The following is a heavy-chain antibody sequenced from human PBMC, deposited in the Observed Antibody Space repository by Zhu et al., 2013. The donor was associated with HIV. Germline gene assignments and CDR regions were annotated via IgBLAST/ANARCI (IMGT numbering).Heavy chain of an antibody. Sequence: QVQLQQWGAGLLKASETLSLTCAVSGGSFNNYHWSWIRQSPGKGLEWIGEINPSGSINYNPSLKSRVTMSVATSKNQFSLNLTAVTAADTGMYFCARRYCRGASCYSFISQDLTTQRRDWFDPWGQGTLVTVSS. D-gene: IGHD2-2*01. V-gene: IGHV4-34*02. CDR2: INPSGSI. CDR3: ARRYCRGASCYSFISQDLTTQRRDWFDP. CDR1: GGSFNNYH. J-gene: IGHJ5*02.